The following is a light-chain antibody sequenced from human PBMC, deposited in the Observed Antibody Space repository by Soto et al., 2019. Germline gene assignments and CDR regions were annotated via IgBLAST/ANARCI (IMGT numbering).Light chain of an antibody. V-gene: IGKV3-20*01. CDR3: QQYCSSPRT. Sequence: ESVVRQSPGTLSLCPGERATLSCRASQSVSSSYLAWYQQKPGQAPRLLIYAASSRATGIPDRFSGSGSGTDFTLTISRLEPEDFAVYYCQQYCSSPRTFXQGTKVDLK. CDR2: AAS. J-gene: IGKJ1*01. CDR1: QSVSSSY.